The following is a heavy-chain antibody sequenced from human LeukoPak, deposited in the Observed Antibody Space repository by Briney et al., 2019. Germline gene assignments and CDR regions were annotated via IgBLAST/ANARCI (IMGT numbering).Heavy chain of an antibody. CDR2: INPNSGGT. J-gene: IGHJ4*02. V-gene: IGHV1-2*02. Sequence: ASVKVSCKASGGTFSSYAISWVRQAPGQGLEWMGWINPNSGGTNYAQKFQGRVTMTRDTSISTAYMELSRLRSDDTAVYYCARAGFNWGEIDYWGQGTLVTVSS. CDR1: GGTFSSYA. D-gene: IGHD7-27*01. CDR3: ARAGFNWGEIDY.